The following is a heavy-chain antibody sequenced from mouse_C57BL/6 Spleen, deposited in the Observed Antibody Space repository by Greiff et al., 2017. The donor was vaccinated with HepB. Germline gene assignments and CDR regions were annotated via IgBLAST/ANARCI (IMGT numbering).Heavy chain of an antibody. Sequence: VHVKQSGPELVKPGASVKISCKASGYSFTDYNMNWVKQSNGKSLEWIGVINPNYGTTSYNQKFKGKATLTVDQSSSTAYMQLNSLTSEDSAVYYCARNYGSSYVLYVWGTGTTVTVSS. CDR1: GYSFTDYN. CDR3: ARNYGSSYVLYV. J-gene: IGHJ1*03. CDR2: INPNYGTT. D-gene: IGHD1-1*01. V-gene: IGHV1-39*01.